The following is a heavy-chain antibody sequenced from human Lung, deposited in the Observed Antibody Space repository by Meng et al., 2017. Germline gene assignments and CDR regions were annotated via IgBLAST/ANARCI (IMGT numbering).Heavy chain of an antibody. V-gene: IGHV3-74*02. CDR1: GFTFTNHW. Sequence: VALGESGGGLGVPGGSMRLSCAVSGFTFTNHWMHWVRQVPGKGLVWVSRVNPDGNDVNYVDSVKGRFTISRDNAKDTVFLQMNNLSGDDTAVYYCTNDRLSEWGQGTLVTVSS. CDR2: VNPDGNDV. CDR3: TNDRLSE. D-gene: IGHD1-1*01. J-gene: IGHJ1*01.